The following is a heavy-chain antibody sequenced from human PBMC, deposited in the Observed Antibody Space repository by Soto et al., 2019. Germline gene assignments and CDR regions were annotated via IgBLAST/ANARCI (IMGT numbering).Heavy chain of an antibody. V-gene: IGHV2-5*02. Sequence: QITLKESGPPLVKPTQTLTLTCTFSGFSLSSTRMAVGWIREPPGKALEWLALIYWDDDKRYSPFLKSRLTITKDTSKNQLVLTMSHMDPVDTARYYCAHIVVAGLGYYFDYWGQGTLVTVSS. CDR1: GFSLSSTRMA. CDR3: AHIVVAGLGYYFDY. CDR2: IYWDDDK. J-gene: IGHJ4*02. D-gene: IGHD6-19*01.